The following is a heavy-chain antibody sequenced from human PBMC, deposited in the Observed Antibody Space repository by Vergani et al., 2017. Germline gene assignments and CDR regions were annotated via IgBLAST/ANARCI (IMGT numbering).Heavy chain of an antibody. CDR2: ISYSGST. V-gene: IGHV4-31*03. CDR1: GGPFRSSPYY. Sequence: QMQLQESGPGLVKPSQTLSLTCTVSGGPFRSSPYYLSWIRQHPGKGLEWICYISYSGSTDYNPSLKSRVSISADTSKNRLSLTLSSVTAADTAVFYFARSLPTDNFDSWGQGTLVTVSS. J-gene: IGHJ4*02. CDR3: ARSLPTDNFDS.